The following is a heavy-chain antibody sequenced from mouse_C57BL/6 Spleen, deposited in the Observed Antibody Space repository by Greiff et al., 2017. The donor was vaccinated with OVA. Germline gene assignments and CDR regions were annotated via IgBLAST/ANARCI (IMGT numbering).Heavy chain of an antibody. V-gene: IGHV1-62-2*01. CDR1: GYTFTEYT. CDR2: FYPGSGSI. Sequence: QVQLQQSGAELVKPGASVKLSCKASGYTFTEYTIHWVKQRSGQGLEWIGWFYPGSGSIKYNEKFKDKATLTADKSSSTVYMELSRLTSEDSAVYFCARHEETQLRLRGGFDYWGQGTTLTVSS. D-gene: IGHD3-2*02. J-gene: IGHJ2*01. CDR3: ARHEETQLRLRGGFDY.